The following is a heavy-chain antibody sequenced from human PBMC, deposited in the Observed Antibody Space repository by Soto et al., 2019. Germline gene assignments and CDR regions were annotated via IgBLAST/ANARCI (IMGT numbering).Heavy chain of an antibody. J-gene: IGHJ4*02. CDR2: IYYSGST. CDR3: ARGSRYYDSSGYYQY. CDR1: CGSISSGGYY. D-gene: IGHD3-22*01. Sequence: SETLSLTCTVSCGSISSGGYYWSWIRQHPGKGLEWIGYIYYSGSTYYNPSLKSRVTISVDTSKNQFSLKLSSVTAADTAVYYCARGSRYYDSSGYYQYWGQGTLVTVSS. V-gene: IGHV4-31*03.